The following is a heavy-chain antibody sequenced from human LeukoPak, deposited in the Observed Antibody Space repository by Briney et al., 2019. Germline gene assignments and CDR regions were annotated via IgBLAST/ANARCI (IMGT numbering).Heavy chain of an antibody. J-gene: IGHJ4*02. D-gene: IGHD2-15*01. Sequence: GGSLRLSCAASGFTFSSYSMNWVRQAPGKGLEWVAIIKKDGSEKYYVDSMKGRFTISRDNAKNSLFLQMNSLRAEDTAIYYCTTDTWYSAGHWGQGTLVTVSS. CDR1: GFTFSSYS. V-gene: IGHV3-7*03. CDR2: IKKDGSEK. CDR3: TTDTWYSAGH.